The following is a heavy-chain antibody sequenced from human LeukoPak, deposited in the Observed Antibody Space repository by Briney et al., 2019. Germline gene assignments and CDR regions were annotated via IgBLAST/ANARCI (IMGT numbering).Heavy chain of an antibody. CDR2: TSGSGEIT. V-gene: IGHV3-23*01. D-gene: IGHD4-11*01. J-gene: IGHJ4*02. Sequence: GGSLRLSCAASGFTFSSYAMSWVRQAPGKGLEWLSATSGSGEITYYADSVKGRFTISRDNAKNTLYLQMNSLRAEDTAVYYCASKVGLALDFWGQGTLVPVSS. CDR1: GFTFSSYA. CDR3: ASKVGLALDF.